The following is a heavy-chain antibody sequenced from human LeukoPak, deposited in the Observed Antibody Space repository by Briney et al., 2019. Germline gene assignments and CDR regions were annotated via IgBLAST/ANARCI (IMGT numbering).Heavy chain of an antibody. Sequence: GSVRVSCKASGYTFTSYGISWVRQAPGQGLEWMGWISAYNGNTNYAQKLKGRVTMTTDTSTSTAYMELRSLRSDDTAVYYCARRYYGDYFDYWGQGTLVTVSS. V-gene: IGHV1-18*01. CDR2: ISAYNGNT. D-gene: IGHD4-17*01. J-gene: IGHJ4*02. CDR1: GYTFTSYG. CDR3: ARRYYGDYFDY.